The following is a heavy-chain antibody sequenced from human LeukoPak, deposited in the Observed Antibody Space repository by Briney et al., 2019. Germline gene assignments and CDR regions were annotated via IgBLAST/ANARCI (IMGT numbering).Heavy chain of an antibody. J-gene: IGHJ4*02. D-gene: IGHD3-9*01. CDR2: ISAYNGNT. V-gene: IGHV1-18*01. CDR3: ARAHDILTPSDY. Sequence: ASVKVSCKASGYTFTSYGISWVRQAPGQGLEWMGWISAYNGNTDYAQKLQGRVTMTTDTSTSTAYMELRSLRSDDTAVYYCARAHDILTPSDYWGQGTLVTVSS. CDR1: GYTFTSYG.